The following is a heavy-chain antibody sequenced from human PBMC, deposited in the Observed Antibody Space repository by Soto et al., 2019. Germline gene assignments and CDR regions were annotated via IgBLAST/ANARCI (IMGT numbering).Heavy chain of an antibody. CDR1: GYTFTSYA. CDR3: ARSIVVVTALDY. V-gene: IGHV1-3*05. CDR2: INAGNGNT. D-gene: IGHD2-21*02. J-gene: IGHJ4*02. Sequence: QVQLVQSGAEEKKPGASVKVSCKAFGYTFTSYAMHWVRQAPGQRLEWMGWINAGNGNTKYSQKFQGRVTITRDTYASTAYMELSSLRSEDTAVYYCARSIVVVTALDYWGQGTLVTVSS.